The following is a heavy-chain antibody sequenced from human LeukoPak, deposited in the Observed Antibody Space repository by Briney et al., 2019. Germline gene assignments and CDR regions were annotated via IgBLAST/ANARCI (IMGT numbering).Heavy chain of an antibody. CDR2: INHSGST. Sequence: SETLSLTCAVYGGSFSGYYWSWIRQPPGKGLEWIGEINHSGSTNYNPSLKSRVTIPVDTSKNQFSLKLSSVTAADTAVYYCARGRYSSSWYPEYFQHWGQGTLVTVSS. CDR3: ARGRYSSSWYPEYFQH. D-gene: IGHD6-13*01. CDR1: GGSFSGYY. J-gene: IGHJ1*01. V-gene: IGHV4-34*01.